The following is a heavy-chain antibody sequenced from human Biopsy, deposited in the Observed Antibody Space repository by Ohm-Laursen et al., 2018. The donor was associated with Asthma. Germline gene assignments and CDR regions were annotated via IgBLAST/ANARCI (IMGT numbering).Heavy chain of an antibody. D-gene: IGHD6-19*01. CDR3: ARDSRGAGPDFDS. CDR1: GDPISVHY. V-gene: IGHV4-59*11. CDR2: IYYSGTT. J-gene: IGHJ4*02. Sequence: SDTLSLTCSVSGDPISVHYWWAWIRQPPGKGLEWIGYIYYSGTTNYNPSLRGRVTISVNTSKNQFSLKLSSVSAADTAVYFCARDSRGAGPDFDSWGQGTLVTVSS.